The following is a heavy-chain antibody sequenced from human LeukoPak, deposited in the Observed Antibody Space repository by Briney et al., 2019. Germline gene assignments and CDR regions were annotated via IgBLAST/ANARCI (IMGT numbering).Heavy chain of an antibody. D-gene: IGHD3-3*01. Sequence: GGSLRLSCAASGFSFSSYYMSWVRQAPGKGLEWVANIKQDGSEKYYVDSVKGRFTISRDNAKNSLYLQMNSLRAEDTAVYYCARDLPPTLPYYDFWSGYSGRGWFDPWGQGTLVTVSS. CDR1: GFSFSSYY. CDR2: IKQDGSEK. V-gene: IGHV3-7*01. J-gene: IGHJ5*02. CDR3: ARDLPPTLPYYDFWSGYSGRGWFDP.